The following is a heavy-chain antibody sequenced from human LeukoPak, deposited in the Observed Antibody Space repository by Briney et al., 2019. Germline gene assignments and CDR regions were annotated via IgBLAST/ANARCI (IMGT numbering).Heavy chain of an antibody. CDR1: GYTFTSYD. V-gene: IGHV1-8*01. CDR3: AIYSGYEYYFDY. CDR2: MNPNSGNT. Sequence: ASVKVSCKASGYTFTSYDINWVRQATGQGLEWMGWMNPNSGNTGYAQKFQGRVTITADESTSTAYMELSSLRSEDTAVYYCAIYSGYEYYFDYWGQGTLVTVSS. D-gene: IGHD5-12*01. J-gene: IGHJ4*02.